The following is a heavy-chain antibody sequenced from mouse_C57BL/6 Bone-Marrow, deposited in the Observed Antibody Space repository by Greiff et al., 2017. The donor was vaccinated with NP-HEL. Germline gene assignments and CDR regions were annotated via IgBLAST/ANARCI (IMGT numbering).Heavy chain of an antibody. CDR2: IYPGDGDT. J-gene: IGHJ1*03. V-gene: IGHV1-82*01. D-gene: IGHD1-1*01. Sequence: VKLQQSGPELVKPGASVKISCKASGYAFSSSWMNWVKQRPGKGLEWIGRIYPGDGDTNYNGKFKGKATLTADKSSSTAYMQLSSLTSEDSAVXFCARYGYYYGSSYGWYFDVWGTGTTVTVSS. CDR1: GYAFSSSW. CDR3: ARYGYYYGSSYGWYFDV.